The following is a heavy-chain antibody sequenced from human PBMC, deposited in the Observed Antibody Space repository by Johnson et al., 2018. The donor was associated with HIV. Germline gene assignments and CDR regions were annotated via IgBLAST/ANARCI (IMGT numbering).Heavy chain of an antibody. CDR3: ARDGRGEQLVDQGDAFDM. J-gene: IGHJ3*02. V-gene: IGHV3-43*01. CDR1: GFTFDDYT. CDR2: ISWDGGST. D-gene: IGHD6-6*01. Sequence: EVQLVESGGVVVQPGGSLRLSCAASGFTFDDYTMHWVRQVPGKGLEWVSLISWDGGSTYYADSVKGRFTISRDNSKNSLYLQMNSLRAEDTALYFCARDGRGEQLVDQGDAFDMWGQGTVVTVSS.